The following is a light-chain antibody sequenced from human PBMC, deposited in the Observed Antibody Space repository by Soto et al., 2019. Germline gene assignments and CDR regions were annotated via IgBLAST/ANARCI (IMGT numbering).Light chain of an antibody. CDR1: SSDVGSYNR. Sequence: QSPLTQPPSVSGAPGQSVTISCTGTSSDVGSYNRVSWYQQPPGTAPKLMIYEVSNRPSGVPDRFSGSKSGNTASLTISGLQAEDEADYYCSSYTSSSTPVVFGGGTKLTV. CDR2: EVS. CDR3: SSYTSSSTPVV. V-gene: IGLV2-18*02. J-gene: IGLJ2*01.